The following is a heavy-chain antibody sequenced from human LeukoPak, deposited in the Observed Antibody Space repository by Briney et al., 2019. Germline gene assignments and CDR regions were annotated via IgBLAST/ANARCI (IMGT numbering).Heavy chain of an antibody. V-gene: IGHV1-69*13. Sequence: ASVKVSCKASGGTFTSYAISWVRQAPGQGLEWMGGIIPIFGTANYAQKFQGRVTITADESTSTAYMELSSLRSEDTAVYYCAASGKVTAAVSAYWGQGTLVTVSS. CDR2: IIPIFGTA. CDR3: AASGKVTAAVSAY. CDR1: GGTFTSYA. J-gene: IGHJ4*02. D-gene: IGHD2-2*01.